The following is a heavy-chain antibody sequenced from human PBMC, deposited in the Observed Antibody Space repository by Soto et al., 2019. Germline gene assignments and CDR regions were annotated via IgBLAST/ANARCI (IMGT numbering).Heavy chain of an antibody. J-gene: IGHJ4*02. Sequence: QVHLVESGGGVVQPGRSLRLSCAASGFMFSSNGMHWVRRAPGKGLEWVAVISCDGRSKYYADSVKGRFTISRDNSKNTLYLQITSLKAEDTAVYYCAKGGYDSNWFNPGDSWGQGPLVTVSS. V-gene: IGHV3-30*18. D-gene: IGHD3-22*01. CDR3: AKGGYDSNWFNPGDS. CDR1: GFMFSSNG. CDR2: ISCDGRSK.